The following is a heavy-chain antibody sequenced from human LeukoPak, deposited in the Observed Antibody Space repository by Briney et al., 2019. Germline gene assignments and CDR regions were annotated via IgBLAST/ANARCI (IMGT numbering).Heavy chain of an antibody. CDR1: GGSISSYY. D-gene: IGHD2-2*01. CDR3: ARTSYRAFDY. CDR2: IYYSGST. V-gene: IGHV4-59*01. J-gene: IGHJ4*02. Sequence: PSETLSLTCTVSGGSISSYYWSWIRQPPGKGLEWIGYIYYSGSTNYNPSLKSRVTISVDTSKNQFSLKLSSVTAADTAVYYCARTSYRAFDYWGQGTLVTVSS.